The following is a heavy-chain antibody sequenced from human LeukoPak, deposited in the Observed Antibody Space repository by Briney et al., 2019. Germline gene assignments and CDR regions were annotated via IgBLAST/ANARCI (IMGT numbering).Heavy chain of an antibody. CDR2: IYTNGGI. CDR1: GGSISSSY. V-gene: IGHV4-4*07. Sequence: SETLSLTCTVSGGSISSSYWSWIRQPAGKGLEWIGRIYTNGGINYNPSLKSRVTISFDKSQNQLSLRLRSVTAADTAVYYCAKARSSPSWFDPWGQGTLVTVSS. J-gene: IGHJ5*02. CDR3: AKARSSPSWFDP.